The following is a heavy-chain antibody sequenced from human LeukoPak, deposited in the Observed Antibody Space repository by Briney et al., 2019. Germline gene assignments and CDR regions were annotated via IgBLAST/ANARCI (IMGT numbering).Heavy chain of an antibody. CDR2: ISYGGSNK. V-gene: IGHV3-30-3*01. J-gene: IGHJ3*02. CDR3: ARARISSGFNAFDI. Sequence: GVSLRLSCAASGFTFCSFAMHWVRQAPGKGLEWVAVISYGGSNKYYADSVKGRFTISRDNSKTTLYLQMNSLRAEDTAVYYCARARISSGFNAFDIWGQGTMVTVSS. D-gene: IGHD6-19*01. CDR1: GFTFCSFA.